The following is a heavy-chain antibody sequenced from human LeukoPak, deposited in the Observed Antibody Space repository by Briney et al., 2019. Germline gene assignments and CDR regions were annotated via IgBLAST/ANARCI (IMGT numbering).Heavy chain of an antibody. CDR3: ARDYGDHRVDY. D-gene: IGHD4-17*01. V-gene: IGHV4-39*06. Sequence: SETLSLTCTVSSGSISSGAYYWGWIRQPPGKGLEWIGTIHCSGKTYYNPSLKSRITISIDTSKRQFALKLSSVTAADTAVYCCARDYGDHRVDYWGQGTLVTVSS. CDR2: IHCSGKT. J-gene: IGHJ4*02. CDR1: SGSISSGAYY.